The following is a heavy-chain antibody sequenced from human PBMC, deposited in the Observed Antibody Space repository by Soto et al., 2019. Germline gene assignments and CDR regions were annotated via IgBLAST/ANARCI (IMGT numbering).Heavy chain of an antibody. D-gene: IGHD3-10*01. CDR2: ITDSGGDA. V-gene: IGHV3-23*01. CDR1: GITFLSRA. CDR3: ARGSRDSYPGSRVFDF. J-gene: IGHJ4*02. Sequence: WGSLRLSCVASGITFLSRAIIFFRQAAFEGREWVSTITDSGGDAKYADSVRGRFTISRDNFYNTLSLQMSSLRAEDSAVYYCARGSRDSYPGSRVFDFWGRETLVTVSS.